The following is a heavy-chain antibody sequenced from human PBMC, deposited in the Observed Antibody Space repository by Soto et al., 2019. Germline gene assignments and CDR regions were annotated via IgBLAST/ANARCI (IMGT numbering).Heavy chain of an antibody. V-gene: IGHV4-30-4*01. CDR2: IYYSGST. Sequence: SGTLSLTCTVSGGSISSGDYYWSWIRQPPGKGLEWIGYIYYSGSTYYNPSLKSRVTISVDTSKNQFSLKLSSVTAADTAVYYCAREGMNQAVWFDPWGQGTQVTV. J-gene: IGHJ5*02. CDR1: GGSISSGDYY. CDR3: AREGMNQAVWFDP.